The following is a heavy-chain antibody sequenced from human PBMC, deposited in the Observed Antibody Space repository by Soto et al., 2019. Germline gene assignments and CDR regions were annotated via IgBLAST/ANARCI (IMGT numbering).Heavy chain of an antibody. J-gene: IGHJ4*02. CDR2: INHSGST. CDR1: GGSFSGYY. D-gene: IGHD6-13*01. V-gene: IGHV4-34*01. CDR3: ARVHKCPPLGIAAAANYFDY. Sequence: LETLSLTCAVYGGSFSGYYWSWIRQPPGKGLEWIGEINHSGSTNYNPSLKSRVTMSVDTSKNQFSLKLSSVTAADTAVYYCARVHKCPPLGIAAAANYFDYWGQGTLVTVSS.